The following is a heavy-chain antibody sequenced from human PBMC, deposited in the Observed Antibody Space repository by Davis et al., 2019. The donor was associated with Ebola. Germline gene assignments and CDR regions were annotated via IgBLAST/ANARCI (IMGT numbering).Heavy chain of an antibody. Sequence: SETLSLTCTVSGGSISSSSYYWGWIRQPPGKGLEWVGSFSYGDNTHYYNPSLRSRATISVETSRNQFSLKLSSATAADTAVYYCARPWYSGTYYDAYDIWGQGTMVAVSS. CDR3: ARPWYSGTYYDAYDI. J-gene: IGHJ3*02. V-gene: IGHV4-39*01. CDR1: GGSISSSSYY. D-gene: IGHD1-26*01. CDR2: FSYGDNTH.